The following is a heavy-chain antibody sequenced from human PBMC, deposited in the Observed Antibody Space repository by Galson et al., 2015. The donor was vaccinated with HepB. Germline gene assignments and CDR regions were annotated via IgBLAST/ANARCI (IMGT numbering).Heavy chain of an antibody. D-gene: IGHD3-10*01. Sequence: QSGAEVKKPGESLRISCKGSGYSFTSYWISWVRQMPGKGLEWMGRIDPSDSYTNYSPSFQGHVTISADKSISTAYLQWSSLKASDTAMYYCARHRGRRMVRGVIISSNWVDPWGQGTLVTVSS. V-gene: IGHV5-10-1*01. CDR1: GYSFTSYW. CDR2: IDPSDSYT. J-gene: IGHJ5*02. CDR3: ARHRGRRMVRGVIISSNWVDP.